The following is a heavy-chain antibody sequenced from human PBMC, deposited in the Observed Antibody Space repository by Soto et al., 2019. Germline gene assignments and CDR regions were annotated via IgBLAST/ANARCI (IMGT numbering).Heavy chain of an antibody. J-gene: IGHJ4*02. V-gene: IGHV3-23*01. Sequence: EVQLLESGGGLVQPGGSLRLSCAASGFTFSSYAMSWVRQAPGKGLEWVSAISGSGGSTYYADSVKGRFTISRDNAKNTLYLQMNSLRAEDTAVYYCANTHPKADRGYYFDYWGQGTLVTVSS. D-gene: IGHD3-22*01. CDR1: GFTFSSYA. CDR3: ANTHPKADRGYYFDY. CDR2: ISGSGGST.